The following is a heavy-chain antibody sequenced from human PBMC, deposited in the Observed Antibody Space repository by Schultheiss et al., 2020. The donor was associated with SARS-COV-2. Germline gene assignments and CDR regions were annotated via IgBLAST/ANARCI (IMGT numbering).Heavy chain of an antibody. J-gene: IGHJ3*02. V-gene: IGHV2-70*12. Sequence: SGPTLVKPTQTLTLTCTFSGFSLSTSGMCVSWIRQPPGKALEWLARIDWDDDKYYSTSLKTRLTISKDTSKNQVVLTMTNMDPVDTGTYYCAHRPGYSSGWYGTLDIWGQGTLVTVSS. CDR3: AHRPGYSSGWYGTLDI. CDR2: IDWDDDK. CDR1: GFSLSTSGMC. D-gene: IGHD6-19*01.